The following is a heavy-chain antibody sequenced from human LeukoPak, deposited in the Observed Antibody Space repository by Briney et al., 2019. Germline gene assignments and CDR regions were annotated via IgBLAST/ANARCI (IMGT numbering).Heavy chain of an antibody. Sequence: SETLSLTCTVSGGSISSSSYFWGWIRQPPGKGLEWIGRMYTSGSTNYNPSLKSRVTISVDTSKNQFSLKLSSVTAADTAVYYCARGIRGVMGNWFDPWGQGTLVTVSS. D-gene: IGHD3-10*01. CDR3: ARGIRGVMGNWFDP. V-gene: IGHV4-61*02. CDR2: MYTSGST. J-gene: IGHJ5*02. CDR1: GGSISSSSYF.